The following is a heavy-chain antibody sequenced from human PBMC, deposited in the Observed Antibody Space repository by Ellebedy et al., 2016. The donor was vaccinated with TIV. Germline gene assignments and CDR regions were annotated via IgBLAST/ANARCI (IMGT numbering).Heavy chain of an antibody. CDR2: IYQDGSAQ. J-gene: IGHJ5*02. CDR3: ARRGSYGDYAVQVNSWFDR. CDR1: GFSFRSYW. D-gene: IGHD4-17*01. V-gene: IGHV3-7*01. Sequence: GGSLRLSCAASGFSFRSYWMSWVRQAPGKGLEWVANIYQDGSAQYYVDSVKGRFTISRDNAKNSLFLQMNRLRVEETAVYYRARRGSYGDYAVQVNSWFDRWGRGTLVTVAS.